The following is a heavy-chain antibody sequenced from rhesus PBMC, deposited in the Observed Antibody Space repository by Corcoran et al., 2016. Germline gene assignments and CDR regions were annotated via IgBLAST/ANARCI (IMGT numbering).Heavy chain of an antibody. CDR1: GGSISGYYS. CDR3: ARASTDYGNFLYGLDS. V-gene: IGHV4-127*01. J-gene: IGHJ6*01. CDR2: IGGSSGST. Sequence: QVQLQESGPGVVKPSETLSLTCAVSGGSISGYYSWSGIRQPPGKGLAWVGYIGGSSGSTHTNPPLKSRVTISKDTSKNQFSLKLSSVPAADTAVYYCARASTDYGNFLYGLDSWGQGVVVTVSS. D-gene: IGHD4-35*01.